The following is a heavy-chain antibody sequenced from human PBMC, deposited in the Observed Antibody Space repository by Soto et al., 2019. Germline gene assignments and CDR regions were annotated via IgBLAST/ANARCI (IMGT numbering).Heavy chain of an antibody. CDR3: AADSWYSGSWRVAFDI. J-gene: IGHJ3*02. Sequence: SVKVSCKASGFTFTSSAVQWVRQARGQRLEWIGWIVVGSGNTNYAQKFQERVTITRDMSTSTAYMELSSLRSEDTAVYYCAADSWYSGSWRVAFDIWGQATMVTVSS. CDR1: GFTFTSSA. V-gene: IGHV1-58*01. D-gene: IGHD1-26*01. CDR2: IVVGSGNT.